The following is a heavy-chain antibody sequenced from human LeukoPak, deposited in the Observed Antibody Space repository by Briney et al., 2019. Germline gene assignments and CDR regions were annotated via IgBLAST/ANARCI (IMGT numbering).Heavy chain of an antibody. CDR3: ARVPYNFGSGGSDGWFDP. CDR1: GGSITTGGYS. CDR2: FYHSGNT. Sequence: SETLSLTCEVSGGSITTGGYSWSWIRQPPGKGLEWLGYFYHSGNTYYNPSLESRVTMSVDASKNQLSLKVTSVTAADTAVYYCARVPYNFGSGGSDGWFDPWGQGSLVIVSS. J-gene: IGHJ5*02. V-gene: IGHV4-30-2*01. D-gene: IGHD3-10*01.